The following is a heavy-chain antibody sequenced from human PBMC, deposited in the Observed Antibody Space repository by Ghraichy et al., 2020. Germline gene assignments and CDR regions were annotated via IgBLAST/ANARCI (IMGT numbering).Heavy chain of an antibody. CDR1: GFAVSTNF. V-gene: IGHV3-53*01. D-gene: IGHD2-21*02. Sequence: GESLNISCAASGFAVSTNFMSWVRQAPGKGLEWVSVIYGGGSTYYADSVRGRFTISRDNSKNTLYLQMNSLRAEDTAVYYCASGEGAYCGSDCYPAYWGQGTLVTVSS. CDR3: ASGEGAYCGSDCYPAY. J-gene: IGHJ4*02. CDR2: IYGGGST.